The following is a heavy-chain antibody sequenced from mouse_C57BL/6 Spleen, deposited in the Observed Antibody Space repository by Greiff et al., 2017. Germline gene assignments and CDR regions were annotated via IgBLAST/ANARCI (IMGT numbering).Heavy chain of an antibody. Sequence: QVQLQQPGAELVKPGASVKMSCKASGYTFTSYWITWVKQRPGQGLEWIGDIYPGSGSTNYNEKFKSKATLTGDTSSSTAYMQLSSLTSEDSAVYYCARWIKNYYAMDYWGQGTSVTVSS. CDR1: GYTFTSYW. V-gene: IGHV1-55*01. CDR2: IYPGSGST. J-gene: IGHJ4*01. CDR3: ARWIKNYYAMDY. D-gene: IGHD2-4*01.